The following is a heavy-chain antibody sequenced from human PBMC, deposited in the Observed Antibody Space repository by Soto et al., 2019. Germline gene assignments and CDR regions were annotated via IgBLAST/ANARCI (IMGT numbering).Heavy chain of an antibody. V-gene: IGHV3-23*01. J-gene: IGHJ4*02. D-gene: IGHD2-15*01. CDR1: GFTFSSYA. CDR2: ISGSGGST. Sequence: GGSLRLSCAASGFTFSSYAMSWVRQAPGKGLEWVSAISGSGGSTYYADSVKGRFTISRDNSKNTLYLQMNSLRAEDTAVYYCAKGNQYCSGGSCYRAYYFDYWGQGTLVTVSS. CDR3: AKGNQYCSGGSCYRAYYFDY.